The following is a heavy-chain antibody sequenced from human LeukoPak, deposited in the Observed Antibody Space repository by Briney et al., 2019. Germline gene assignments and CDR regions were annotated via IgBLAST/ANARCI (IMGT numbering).Heavy chain of an antibody. Sequence: PGGSLRLSCAASGFTFSSYSMNWVRQAPGEGLEWASSISSSSSYIYYADSVKGRFTISRDNAKNSLYLQMNSLRAEDTAVYYCARDRIAAYNWFDPWGQGTLVTVSS. CDR3: ARDRIAAYNWFDP. CDR2: ISSSSSYI. CDR1: GFTFSSYS. D-gene: IGHD6-13*01. J-gene: IGHJ5*02. V-gene: IGHV3-21*01.